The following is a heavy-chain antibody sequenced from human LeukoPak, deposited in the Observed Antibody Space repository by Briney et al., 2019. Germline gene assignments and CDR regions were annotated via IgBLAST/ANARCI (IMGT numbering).Heavy chain of an antibody. CDR1: GDSVSSNSAD. CDR2: PYYSEKWYN. Sequence: SQTLSLTCAISGDSVSSNSADWNWIRQSPSRGLEWRGRPYYSEKWYNDYAVSVESRKIINTDTSKNQISLKLNYVTPEDTAVYYCAREYCSGGSCHNNYFDYWGQGTLVIVSS. D-gene: IGHD2-15*01. J-gene: IGHJ4*02. V-gene: IGHV6-1*01. CDR3: AREYCSGGSCHNNYFDY.